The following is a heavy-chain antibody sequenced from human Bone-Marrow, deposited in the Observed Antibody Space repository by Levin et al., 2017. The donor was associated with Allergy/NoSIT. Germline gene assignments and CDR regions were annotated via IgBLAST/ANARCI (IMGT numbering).Heavy chain of an antibody. Sequence: ASVKVSCKASGYTYTGYYMHWVRQAPGQGLERMGWINPNSGGTNYAQKFQGRVTMTRDTSISTAYMELSRLRSDDTAVYYCAKTQSFTSRDGYNSFSRHYYYGMDVWGQGTTVTVSS. D-gene: IGHD5-24*01. CDR3: AKTQSFTSRDGYNSFSRHYYYGMDV. CDR1: GYTYTGYY. J-gene: IGHJ6*02. V-gene: IGHV1-2*02. CDR2: INPNSGGT.